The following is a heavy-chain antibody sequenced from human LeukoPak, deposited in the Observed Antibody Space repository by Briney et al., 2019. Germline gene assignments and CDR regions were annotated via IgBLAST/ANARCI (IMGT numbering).Heavy chain of an antibody. CDR2: ISYDGSNK. V-gene: IGHV3-30*03. Sequence: PGGSLRLSCAASGFTFSSYSMNWVRQAPGKGLEWVAVISYDGSNKYYADSVKGRFTISRDNSKNTLYLQMNSLRAEDTAVYYCARPSYESSPSYWGQGTLVTVSS. J-gene: IGHJ4*02. D-gene: IGHD3-22*01. CDR1: GFTFSSYS. CDR3: ARPSYESSPSY.